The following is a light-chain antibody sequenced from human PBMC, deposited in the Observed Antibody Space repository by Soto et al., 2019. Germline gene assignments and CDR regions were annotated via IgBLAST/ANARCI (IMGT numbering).Light chain of an antibody. CDR3: QQSFSTPSIA. CDR2: AAS. V-gene: IGKV1-39*01. Sequence: IWMTQSPSLLSASTGDRVTISCRMSQDISNYLNWYQQRPGKAPKLLISAASSLQSGVPSRFIGSGSGTDFTLTISSLQPEDSATYFCQQSFSTPSIAFGQGTRLEI. J-gene: IGKJ5*01. CDR1: QDISNY.